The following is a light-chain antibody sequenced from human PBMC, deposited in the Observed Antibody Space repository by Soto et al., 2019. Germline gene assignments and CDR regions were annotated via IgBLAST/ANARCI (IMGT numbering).Light chain of an antibody. CDR3: QQYGSSLWT. V-gene: IGKV3-20*01. J-gene: IGKJ1*01. CDR2: RAS. Sequence: IVMTQSPDTLAVSPGETVTLSCRASQSLSDNLAWYQQKIGQPPRLLIFRASTRASGIPARFSGSGSGTDFTLTISRLEPGDFAVYYCQQYGSSLWTFGQGTKVDI. CDR1: QSLSDN.